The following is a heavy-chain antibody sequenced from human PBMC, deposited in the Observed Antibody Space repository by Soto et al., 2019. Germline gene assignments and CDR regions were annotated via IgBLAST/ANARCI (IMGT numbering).Heavy chain of an antibody. D-gene: IGHD6-25*01. Sequence: VSVKVSCKASGYIFTSYPIHWVRQAPGQRLEWMGWINTGTGNTKYSQNFQGRVTTTRDTSATTAYMELSSLRSEDTAVYYCARDNSGLGDYWGQGTLVTVS. J-gene: IGHJ4*02. CDR3: ARDNSGLGDY. V-gene: IGHV1-3*04. CDR1: GYIFTSYP. CDR2: INTGTGNT.